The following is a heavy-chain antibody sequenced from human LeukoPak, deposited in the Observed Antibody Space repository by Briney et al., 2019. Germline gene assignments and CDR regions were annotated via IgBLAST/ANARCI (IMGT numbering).Heavy chain of an antibody. V-gene: IGHV6-1*01. CDR2: TYYRSKWYN. CDR3: ARDLGYYDFWSGYYLYYYYYGMGV. Sequence: SQTLSLTCAISGDSVSSNSAAWNWIRQSPSRGLEWLGRTYYRSKWYNDYAVSVKSRITINPDTSKNQFSLQLNSVTPEDTAVYYCARDLGYYDFWSGYYLYYYYYGMGVWGQGTTVTVSS. CDR1: GDSVSSNSAA. D-gene: IGHD3-3*01. J-gene: IGHJ6*02.